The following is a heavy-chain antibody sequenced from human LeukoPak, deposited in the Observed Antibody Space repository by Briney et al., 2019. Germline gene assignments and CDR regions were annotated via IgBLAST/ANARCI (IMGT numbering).Heavy chain of an antibody. D-gene: IGHD6-19*01. Sequence: PGGSLRLSCAASGFTFSSYAMSWIRQAPGKGLEWASAISGSGGSTYYADSVKGRFTISRDNSKNTLYLQMNSLRAEDTAVYYCAKEGVPVAVAGHFDYWGQGTLVTVSS. V-gene: IGHV3-23*01. J-gene: IGHJ4*02. CDR2: ISGSGGST. CDR1: GFTFSSYA. CDR3: AKEGVPVAVAGHFDY.